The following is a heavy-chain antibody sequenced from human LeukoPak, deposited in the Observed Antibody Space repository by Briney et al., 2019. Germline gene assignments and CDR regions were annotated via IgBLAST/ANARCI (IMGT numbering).Heavy chain of an antibody. V-gene: IGHV2-5*02. CDR3: AHMASSIAAAGRYWDDAFDI. CDR2: IYWDDDK. J-gene: IGHJ3*02. CDR1: GFSLSTSGVG. D-gene: IGHD6-13*01. Sequence: SGPTLVKPTQTLTLTCTFSGFSLSTSGVGVGWIRQPPGKALEWLALIYWDDDKRYSPSLKSRLTITKDTSKNQVVLTMTNMDPVDTATYYCAHMASSIAAAGRYWDDAFDIWGQGTMVTVSS.